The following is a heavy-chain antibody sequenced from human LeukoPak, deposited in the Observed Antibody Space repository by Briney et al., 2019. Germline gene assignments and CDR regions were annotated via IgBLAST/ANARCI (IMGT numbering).Heavy chain of an antibody. CDR2: IYYSVST. V-gene: IGHV4-59*12. CDR1: GGSISSYY. J-gene: IGHJ5*02. CDR3: ARRSPGYSSSWYGNWFDP. D-gene: IGHD6-13*01. Sequence: SETLSLTCTVSGGSISSYYCSWIRQPPGKGLEWIGYIYYSVSTNYNPSLKSRVTISVDTSKNQFSLKLSSVTAADTAVYYCARRSPGYSSSWYGNWFDPWGQGTLVTVSS.